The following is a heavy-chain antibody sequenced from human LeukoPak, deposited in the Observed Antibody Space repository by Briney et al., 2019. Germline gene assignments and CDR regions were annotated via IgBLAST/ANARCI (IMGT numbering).Heavy chain of an antibody. D-gene: IGHD1-26*01. J-gene: IGHJ4*02. Sequence: SETLSLTCTVSGGSINSYYWGWVRQPAGKGLEWIGRIYTNTGTTNYSPSLKGRLTMSVDTSKNQFSLNLRSVNAADTAVYYCGRQGYTASYYFLDYWSQGTLVTVSS. CDR2: IYTNTGTT. CDR1: GGSINSYY. V-gene: IGHV4-4*07. CDR3: GRQGYTASYYFLDY.